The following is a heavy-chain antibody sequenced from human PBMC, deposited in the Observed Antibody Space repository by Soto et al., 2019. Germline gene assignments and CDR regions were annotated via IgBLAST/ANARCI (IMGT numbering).Heavy chain of an antibody. V-gene: IGHV4-59*08. D-gene: IGHD2-15*01. J-gene: IGHJ4*02. Sequence: QVQLQESGPGLVKPSETLSLTCTVSAASITSFYWSWIRQPPGKGLEWIGYIYHTGSTNYNPSLNSRVTISVDTSNSQFPLKLTPVTAADSAVYYCAPGGYCSGGSCYSRWGQGTLVTVSS. CDR1: AASITSFY. CDR2: IYHTGST. CDR3: APGGYCSGGSCYSR.